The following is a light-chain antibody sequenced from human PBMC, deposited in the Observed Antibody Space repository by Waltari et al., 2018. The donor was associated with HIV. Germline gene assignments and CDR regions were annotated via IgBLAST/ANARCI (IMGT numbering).Light chain of an antibody. CDR2: WAS. CDR3: QQYYSTPLLT. CDR1: QSVLYSSNNKNY. V-gene: IGKV4-1*01. Sequence: DIVMTQSPDSLAVSLGERATINCKSSQSVLYSSNNKNYLAWYQQKPGQPPKLPIYWASTRESGVPDRFSGSGSGTDFTLTISSLQAEDVAVYYCQQYYSTPLLTFGPGTKVDIK. J-gene: IGKJ3*01.